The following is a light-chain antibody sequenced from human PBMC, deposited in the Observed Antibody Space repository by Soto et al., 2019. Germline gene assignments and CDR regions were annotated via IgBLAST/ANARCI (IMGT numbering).Light chain of an antibody. J-gene: IGKJ4*01. Sequence: DIQMTQSPSSVSASVGDRVTITCRESQGISNWLAWYQQQPGRAPKLLIYGAYTLQTGVPSRFSGGGSGTHFTLIISSLQPEDFATYYCQQTNTFFPLTFGGGTRVEIK. CDR1: QGISNW. V-gene: IGKV1-12*01. CDR2: GAY. CDR3: QQTNTFFPLT.